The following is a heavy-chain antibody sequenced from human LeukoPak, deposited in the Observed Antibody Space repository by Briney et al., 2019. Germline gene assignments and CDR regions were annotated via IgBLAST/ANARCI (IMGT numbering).Heavy chain of an antibody. J-gene: IGHJ4*02. V-gene: IGHV3-23*01. CDR1: GFTFSSYA. CDR3: AKARAYSSGQYYFDY. CDR2: ISGSGGST. Sequence: GGSLRLSCAASGFTFSSYAMSWVRQAPGKGLEWVSAISGSGGSTYYADSVKGRFTISRDNSKNTLYLQMSSLRAEDTAVYYCAKARAYSSGQYYFDYWGQGTLVTVSS. D-gene: IGHD6-19*01.